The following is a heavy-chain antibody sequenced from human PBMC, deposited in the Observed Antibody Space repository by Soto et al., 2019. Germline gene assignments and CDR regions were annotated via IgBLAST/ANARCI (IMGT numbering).Heavy chain of an antibody. CDR2: IIPIFTTA. CDR1: GGTFSSHA. J-gene: IGHJ4*02. CDR3: ARGSEWNRGYFDS. Sequence: QVQLEQSGAEVKKPGSSVKVSCKAAGGTFSSHAISWFRQAPGQGPEWMGKIIPIFTTANYAQKFQGRVTINADESKNTAYMELSSLRYEDTAVYYCARGSEWNRGYFDSWSQGTLVPVSS. V-gene: IGHV1-69*18. D-gene: IGHD3-3*01.